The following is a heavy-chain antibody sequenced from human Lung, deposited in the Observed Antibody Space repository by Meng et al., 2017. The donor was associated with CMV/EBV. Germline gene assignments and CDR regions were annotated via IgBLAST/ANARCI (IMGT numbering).Heavy chain of an antibody. Sequence: SXXXSCXASGGTFXNYAITWVRQAPGQGLEWMGGIIPVVGTVHYAQRFQGRVTITADKFTSTVYMELSSLKSEDTAIYYCAKDSRSSSWYLLAAYYYGSDVWXQGTTVTVSS. D-gene: IGHD6-13*01. CDR1: GGTFXNYA. CDR3: AKDSRSSSWYLLAAYYYGSDV. CDR2: IIPVVGTV. J-gene: IGHJ6*02. V-gene: IGHV1-69*06.